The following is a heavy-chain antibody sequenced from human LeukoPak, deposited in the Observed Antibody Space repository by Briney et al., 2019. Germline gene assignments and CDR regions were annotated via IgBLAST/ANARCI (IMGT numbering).Heavy chain of an antibody. CDR3: ARSGPPAGRPDAFDI. CDR1: GGSISTSSYH. J-gene: IGHJ3*02. CDR2: IYYSGKT. Sequence: PSETLSLTCTVSGGSISTSSYHWGWFRQPPGKALECIGTIYYSGKTYYNPSLNSRVTISIHTSKNGFSLKLSSVTAADRAVYYCARSGPPAGRPDAFDIWGQGTMATVSS. D-gene: IGHD2-2*01. V-gene: IGHV4-39*07.